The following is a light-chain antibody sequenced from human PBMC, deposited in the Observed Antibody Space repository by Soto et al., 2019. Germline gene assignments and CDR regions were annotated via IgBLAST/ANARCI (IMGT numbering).Light chain of an antibody. J-gene: IGKJ1*01. V-gene: IGKV1-5*03. Sequence: PITQSPSTLSASVGDRVTITCRASQNIYTWLAWYQQKPVIAPKLLIHKASTLESGVPSRFSGSGYGTEFTLTISGLQPEDSATYYCQQYDRYSTFGQGTKVDIK. CDR3: QQYDRYST. CDR2: KAS. CDR1: QNIYTW.